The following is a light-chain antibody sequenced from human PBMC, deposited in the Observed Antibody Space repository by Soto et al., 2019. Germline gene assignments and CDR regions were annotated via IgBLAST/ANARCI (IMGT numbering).Light chain of an antibody. CDR2: EVS. V-gene: IGLV2-14*01. CDR3: NSYTSTSTRV. Sequence: QSALTQPASVSGSPGRSITISCTGTSSDVGGYNSVSWYQQHPGKAPKLMIYEVSNRPSGVSNRFSGSKSGNTASLTISGLQAEDEADYYCNSYTSTSTRVFGTGTKLTVL. CDR1: SSDVGGYNS. J-gene: IGLJ1*01.